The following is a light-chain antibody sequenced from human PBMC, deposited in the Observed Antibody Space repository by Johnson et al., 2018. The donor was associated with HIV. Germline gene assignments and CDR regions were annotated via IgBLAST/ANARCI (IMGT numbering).Light chain of an antibody. CDR3: GTWDLSLNAYV. J-gene: IGLJ1*01. CDR1: SSNIGNNY. Sequence: LTQPPSVSAAPGQKVTISCSGSSSNIGNNYVSWYQQLPGTAPKLLIYENIKRPSGIPDRFSGSKSGTSATLGITGLQTGDEADYFCGTWDLSLNAYVFGPGTKVTVL. V-gene: IGLV1-51*02. CDR2: ENI.